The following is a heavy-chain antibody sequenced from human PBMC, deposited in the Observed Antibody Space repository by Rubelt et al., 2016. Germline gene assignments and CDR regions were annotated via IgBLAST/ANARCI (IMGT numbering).Heavy chain of an antibody. V-gene: IGHV3-30*03. CDR3: TRERSVDPHLEGDFSFDF. J-gene: IGHJ4*02. D-gene: IGHD1-26*01. CDR2: ISFDASNE. Sequence: EWVAVISFDASNEQFADSAMGRFTISRDNARNTVYLQMNSLRVEDTALYYCTRERSVDPHLEGDFSFDFWGQGTQVTVSS.